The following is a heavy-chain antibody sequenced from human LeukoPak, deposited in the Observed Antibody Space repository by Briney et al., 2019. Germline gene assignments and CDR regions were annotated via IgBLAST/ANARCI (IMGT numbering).Heavy chain of an antibody. J-gene: IGHJ3*01. Sequence: GASVKVSCKASGYTFTGYYMHWVRQAPGQGLEWMGWINPNSGGTNYAQKFQGRVTMTRDTSVTIAYMEPSRLRSDDTAVYYCASVFDSSSYPTRAFDFWGQGTMVTVSS. CDR2: INPNSGGT. V-gene: IGHV1-2*02. CDR3: ASVFDSSSYPTRAFDF. CDR1: GYTFTGYY. D-gene: IGHD3-22*01.